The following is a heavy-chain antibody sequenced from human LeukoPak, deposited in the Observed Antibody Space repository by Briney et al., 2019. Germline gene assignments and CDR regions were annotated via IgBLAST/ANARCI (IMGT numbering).Heavy chain of an antibody. V-gene: IGHV4-59*01. CDR2: IYYSGST. CDR1: GGSISSYY. J-gene: IGHJ4*02. Sequence: PSETLSLTCTVSGGSISSYYWSWIRQPPGKGLEWIGYIYYSGSTNYNPSLKSRVTISVDTSKNQFSLKLSSVTAADTAVYYCARVGMTWNYGGVVSYPFDYWGQGTLVTVSS. D-gene: IGHD1-7*01. CDR3: ARVGMTWNYGGVVSYPFDY.